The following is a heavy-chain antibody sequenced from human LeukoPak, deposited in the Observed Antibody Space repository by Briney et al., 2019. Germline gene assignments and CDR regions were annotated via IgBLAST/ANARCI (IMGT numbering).Heavy chain of an antibody. CDR2: IYYSGST. Sequence: PSVTLSLTCTVSGGSISSYYWSWIRQPPGKGLEWIGYIYYSGSTNYNPSLKSRVTISVDTSKNQFSLKLSSVTAADTAVYYCARDEGSGWPFDYWGQGTLVTVSS. V-gene: IGHV4-59*01. CDR3: ARDEGSGWPFDY. J-gene: IGHJ4*02. CDR1: GGSISSYY. D-gene: IGHD6-19*01.